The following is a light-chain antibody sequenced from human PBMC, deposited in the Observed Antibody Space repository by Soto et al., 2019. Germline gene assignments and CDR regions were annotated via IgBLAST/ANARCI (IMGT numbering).Light chain of an antibody. V-gene: IGLV2-8*01. CDR2: EVS. J-gene: IGLJ2*01. CDR3: SSYAGTNILVV. Sequence: QSALTQPPSASGSPGQSVTISCTGSSSDVGGYNFVSWYQQHPGKAPKLMIYEVSERPSGVPDRFSGSKSGNTASLTVSGLQADDEADYYCSSYAGTNILVVFGGGTQLTVL. CDR1: SSDVGGYNF.